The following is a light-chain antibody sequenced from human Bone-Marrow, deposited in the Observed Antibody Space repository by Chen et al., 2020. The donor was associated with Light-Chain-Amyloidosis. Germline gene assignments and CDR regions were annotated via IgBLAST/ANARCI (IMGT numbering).Light chain of an antibody. J-gene: IGLJ2*01. V-gene: IGLV2-14*01. CDR3: SSHSSSSAPVI. CDR1: SSDIGAYNY. CDR2: DVS. Sequence: QSALTQPASVSGSPGQSITISCTGTSSDIGAYNYVSWYQQYPGKAPKLIISDVSNRPLGASNRFSGSKSGDTASLTISGLQAEDAAEYYCSSHSSSSAPVIFGGGTKLTVL.